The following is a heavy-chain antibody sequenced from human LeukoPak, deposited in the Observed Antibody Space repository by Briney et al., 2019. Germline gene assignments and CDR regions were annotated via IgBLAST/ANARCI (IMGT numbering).Heavy chain of an antibody. D-gene: IGHD1-1*01. J-gene: IGHJ6*03. CDR1: GFTFSSYS. Sequence: GGSLRLSCAASGFTFSSYSMNWVRQAPGKGLEWVSSISSSSSYIYYAGSVKGRFTISRDNAKNSLYLQMNSLRAEDTAVYYCARDGTTGTMGRYMDVWGKGTTVTVSS. CDR2: ISSSSSYI. V-gene: IGHV3-21*01. CDR3: ARDGTTGTMGRYMDV.